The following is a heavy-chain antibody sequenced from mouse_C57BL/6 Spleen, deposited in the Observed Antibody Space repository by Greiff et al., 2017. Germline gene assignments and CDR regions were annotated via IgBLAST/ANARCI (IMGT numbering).Heavy chain of an antibody. CDR2: ISNLAYSI. J-gene: IGHJ2*01. V-gene: IGHV5-15*01. Sequence: EVMLVESGGGLVQPGGSLKLSCAASGFTFSDYGMAWVRQAPRKGPEWVAFISNLAYSIYYADTVTCRFTISRENAKNTLYLEMSSLRSEYTAMYYCASHHDGYLDYWGQGTTLTVSS. CDR3: ASHHDGYLDY. D-gene: IGHD1-1*01. CDR1: GFTFSDYG.